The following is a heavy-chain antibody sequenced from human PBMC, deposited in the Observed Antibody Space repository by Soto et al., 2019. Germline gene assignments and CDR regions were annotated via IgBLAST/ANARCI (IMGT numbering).Heavy chain of an antibody. CDR3: TSVLNYCDSSGGSWLDS. Sequence: SETLSLTCDVSGVSFGADYWGWIRQPPGKGLEWIGEVNRGGRTNYNPSLTSRATISIDMSNSQFSLNLNSVTAADTAVYYCTSVLNYCDSSGGSWLDSCGQGTPVPVSS. D-gene: IGHD6-25*01. V-gene: IGHV4-34*01. CDR2: VNRGGRT. CDR1: GVSFGADY. J-gene: IGHJ5*01.